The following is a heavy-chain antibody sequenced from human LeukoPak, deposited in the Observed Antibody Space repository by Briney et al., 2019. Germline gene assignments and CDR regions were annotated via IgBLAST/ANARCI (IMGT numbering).Heavy chain of an antibody. J-gene: IGHJ5*02. V-gene: IGHV5-10-1*01. Sequence: GESLRISCKGFGYSFTSYWISWVRQMPGKGLEWMGRIDPSDSYTNYSPSFQGHVTISADKSISTAYLQWSSLKASDTAMYYCARHADYGDYERDWFDPWGQGTLVTVSS. CDR1: GYSFTSYW. D-gene: IGHD4-17*01. CDR2: IDPSDSYT. CDR3: ARHADYGDYERDWFDP.